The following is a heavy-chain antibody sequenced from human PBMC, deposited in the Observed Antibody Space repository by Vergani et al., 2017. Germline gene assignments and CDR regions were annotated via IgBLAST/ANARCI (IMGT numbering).Heavy chain of an antibody. CDR1: GGSISSYY. V-gene: IGHV4-59*01. Sequence: QVQLQESGPGLVKPSETLSLTCTVSGGSISSYYWSWIRQPPGKGLEWIGYIYYSGSTNYNPSLKSLVTISVDTSKNQFSLKLSSVTAADTAVYYCAREGGSGSLFDPWGQGTLVTVSS. D-gene: IGHD3-10*01. CDR3: AREGGSGSLFDP. CDR2: IYYSGST. J-gene: IGHJ5*02.